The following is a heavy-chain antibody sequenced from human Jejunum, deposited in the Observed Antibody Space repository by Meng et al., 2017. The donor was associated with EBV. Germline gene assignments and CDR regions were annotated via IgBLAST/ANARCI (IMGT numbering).Heavy chain of an antibody. J-gene: IGHJ5*02. V-gene: IGHV3-74*01. CDR3: VRGPPPDT. Sequence: EVQRVECGGGLVQPRDSLRLSCAASGFPLSSYWMHWVRQAPGKGLVWVSRINSDGSKTNYADSVKGRFTISRDIAKNTLYLQLNSLRADDTAVYYCVRGPPPDTWGQGTLVTVSS. CDR2: INSDGSKT. CDR1: GFPLSSYW.